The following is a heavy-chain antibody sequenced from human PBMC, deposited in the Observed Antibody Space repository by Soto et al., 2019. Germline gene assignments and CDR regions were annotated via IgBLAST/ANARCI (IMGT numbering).Heavy chain of an antibody. CDR1: GFTFTSSA. V-gene: IGHV1-58*02. D-gene: IGHD3-22*01. CDR2: IVVGSGNT. Sequence: QMQLVQSEPEVKKPGTSVKVSCKASGFTFTSSAMQWVRQARGQRLEWIGWIVVGSGNTNYAQKFQERVTITRDMSTSTAYMELSSLRSEDTAVYYCAASYYYDSSGYYGYFDYWGQGTLVTVSS. J-gene: IGHJ4*02. CDR3: AASYYYDSSGYYGYFDY.